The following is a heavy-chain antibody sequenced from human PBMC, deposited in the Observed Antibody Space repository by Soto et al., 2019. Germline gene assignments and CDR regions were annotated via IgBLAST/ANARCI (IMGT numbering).Heavy chain of an antibody. CDR2: IKQDGSEK. D-gene: IGHD5-12*01. CDR3: ARTPYSGFVFFDY. CDR1: GFTFSSYW. V-gene: IGHV3-7*05. J-gene: IGHJ4*02. Sequence: EVQLVESGGGLVQPGGSLRLCCAASGFTFSSYWMSWVRQAPGKGLEWVANIKQDGSEKYYVDSVKGRFTISRDNAKNSLYLQMNSLRAEDTAVYYCARTPYSGFVFFDYWGQGTLVTVSS.